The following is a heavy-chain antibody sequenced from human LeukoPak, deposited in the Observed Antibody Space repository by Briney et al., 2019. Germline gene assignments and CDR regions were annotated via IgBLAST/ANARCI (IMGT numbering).Heavy chain of an antibody. V-gene: IGHV4-59*08. D-gene: IGHD1-26*01. J-gene: IGHJ4*02. CDR1: GGSISPYY. CDR3: ARLASGSYGPLTPFDY. CDR2: IFYSGNT. Sequence: PSETLSLTCTVSGGSISPYYWSWIRQPPGKELEWIGYIFYSGNTNYNPSLKSRVTLSVDTSKDQFSLRLSSVTAADTAVYYSARLASGSYGPLTPFDYWGQGTLVTVSS.